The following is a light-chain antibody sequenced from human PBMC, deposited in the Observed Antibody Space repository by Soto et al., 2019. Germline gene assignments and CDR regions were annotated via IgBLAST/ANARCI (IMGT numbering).Light chain of an antibody. CDR1: QSARTN. J-gene: IGKJ5*01. Sequence: MVVPHSPVTLSVLPRERATLSWRASQSARTNLAWYQQKPGQAPRLLIYGASTRATDIPARFSGGGSGTEFTLTISSLQSADFAVYYCQQRSNWPPCLTFGQGTRL. V-gene: IGKV3-15*01. CDR2: GAS. CDR3: QQRSNWPPCLT.